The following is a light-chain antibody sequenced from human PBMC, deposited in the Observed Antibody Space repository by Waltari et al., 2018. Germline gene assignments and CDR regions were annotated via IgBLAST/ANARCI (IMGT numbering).Light chain of an antibody. CDR1: QSVSSY. Sequence: EIVLTPFPATLSLSPGERATLSCRASQSVSSYLAWYQQKPCQAPRLLIFDASNRATGIPARFSGSGSGTDFTLTISSLEPEDFAVYYCQQRSSWPSITFGQGTRLEIK. V-gene: IGKV3-11*01. CDR3: QQRSSWPSIT. CDR2: DAS. J-gene: IGKJ5*01.